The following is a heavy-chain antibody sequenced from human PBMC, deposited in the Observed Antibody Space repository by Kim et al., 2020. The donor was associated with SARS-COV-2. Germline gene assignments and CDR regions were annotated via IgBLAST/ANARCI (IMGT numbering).Heavy chain of an antibody. CDR2: IYYSGST. Sequence: SETLSLTCTVSGGSISSGCYYWSWIRQHQGKGLEWIGYIYYSGSTYYNPSLKSRVTISVDTSKNQFSLKLSSVTAADTAVYYCASSYCSSTSCYAVPPDYWGQGTLVTVSS. J-gene: IGHJ4*02. CDR1: GGSISSGCYY. CDR3: ASSYCSSTSCYAVPPDY. D-gene: IGHD2-2*01. V-gene: IGHV4-31*03.